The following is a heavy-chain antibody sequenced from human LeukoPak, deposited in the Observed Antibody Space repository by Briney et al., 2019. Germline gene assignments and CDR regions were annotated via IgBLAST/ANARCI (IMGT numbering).Heavy chain of an antibody. CDR1: GGTFSSYA. CDR3: ARAPSVLGGSYLFDAFDI. Sequence: ASVKVSCKASGGTFSSYAISWVRQAPGQGLEWMGGIIPIFGTANYAQKFQGRVTITTDESTSTAYMELSSLRSEDTAVYYFARAPSVLGGSYLFDAFDIWGQGTMVTVSS. D-gene: IGHD3-16*02. CDR2: IIPIFGTA. V-gene: IGHV1-69*05. J-gene: IGHJ3*02.